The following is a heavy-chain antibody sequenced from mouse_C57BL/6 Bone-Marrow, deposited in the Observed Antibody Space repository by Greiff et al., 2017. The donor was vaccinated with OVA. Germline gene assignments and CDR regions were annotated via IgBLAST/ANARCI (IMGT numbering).Heavy chain of an antibody. CDR2: INPSTGGT. V-gene: IGHV1-43*01. CDR3: ARDYYGSSLDY. CDR1: GYSFTGYY. J-gene: IGHJ2*01. Sequence: DVMLVESGPELVKPGASVKISCKASGYSFTGYYMHWVKQSSEKSLEWIGEINPSTGGTSYNQKFKGKATLTVDKSSSTAYMQLKSLTSEDSAVYYCARDYYGSSLDYWGQGTTLTVSS. D-gene: IGHD1-1*01.